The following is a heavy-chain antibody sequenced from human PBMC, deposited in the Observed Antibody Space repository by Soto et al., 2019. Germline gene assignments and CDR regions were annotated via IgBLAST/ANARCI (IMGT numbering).Heavy chain of an antibody. CDR1: GGSIRSGGYS. V-gene: IGHV4-30-2*01. J-gene: IGHJ5*02. D-gene: IGHD6-13*01. CDR3: ARARYSSSWYVNWFDP. CDR2: IYHSGST. Sequence: QLQLQESGSGLVKPSQTLSLTCAVSGGSIRSGGYSWSWIRQPQGKGREWIGYIYHSGSTYYNPSLESRVTLSVDRSTNHFYLKLSSVIAADTAVYYCARARYSSSWYVNWFDPWGQGKLVTVSS.